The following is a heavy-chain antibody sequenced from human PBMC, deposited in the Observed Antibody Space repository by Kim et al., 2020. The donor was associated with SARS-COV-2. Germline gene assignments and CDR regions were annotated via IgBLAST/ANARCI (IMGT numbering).Heavy chain of an antibody. CDR3: ARLVGDYGDYDADY. Sequence: SETLSLTCTVSGGSISSYYWSWIRQPPGKGLEWIGYIYYSGSTNYNPSLKSPVTISVDTSKNQFSLKLSSVTAADTAVYYCARLVGDYGDYDADYWGQGTLVTVSS. J-gene: IGHJ4*02. CDR1: GGSISSYY. CDR2: IYYSGST. D-gene: IGHD4-17*01. V-gene: IGHV4-59*08.